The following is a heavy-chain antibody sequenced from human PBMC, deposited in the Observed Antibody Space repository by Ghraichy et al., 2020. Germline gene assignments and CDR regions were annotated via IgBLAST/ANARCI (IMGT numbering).Heavy chain of an antibody. V-gene: IGHV4-4*07. J-gene: IGHJ4*02. D-gene: IGHD1-14*01. Sequence: SQTLSLTCTVSGGSLSNYYWNWIRQSAEKGLEWIGRVYTTGKTNYSPSLNRRLTMSLDTSSNQLTLQLTSVTAADPAVYYCVGAPAGTYHFDFWGQGTLVTVSS. CDR2: VYTTGKT. CDR3: VGAPAGTYHFDF. CDR1: GGSLSNYY.